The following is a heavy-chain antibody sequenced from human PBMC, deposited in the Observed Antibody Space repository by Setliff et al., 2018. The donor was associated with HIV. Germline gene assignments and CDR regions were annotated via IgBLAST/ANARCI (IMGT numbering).Heavy chain of an antibody. CDR2: INHSGNT. CDR1: GGSFSGFY. V-gene: IGHV4-34*01. CDR3: ARGLGHYGSGSSLPLGY. J-gene: IGHJ4*02. Sequence: NPSETLSLTCDVYGGSFSGFYWTWIRQPPGRGLEWIGEINHSGNTNYNPSLNSRVLISVDTSKNQFSLKMLSVTAADTAVYYCARGLGHYGSGSSLPLGYWGQGTLVTVSS. D-gene: IGHD3-10*01.